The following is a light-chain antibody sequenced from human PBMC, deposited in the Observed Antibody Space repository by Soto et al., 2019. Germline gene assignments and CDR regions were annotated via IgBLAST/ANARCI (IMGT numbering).Light chain of an antibody. CDR3: GTWDSSLSVYV. CDR2: DNN. V-gene: IGLV1-51*01. CDR1: SSNIGNNY. Sequence: QSVLTQPPSVSAAPGQKVTISCSGSSSNIGNNYVSWYQQLPGTAPKLLIYDNNKRPSGTPDRFSGSKSGTSATLGITGLQTGDEADYYCGTWDSSLSVYVFGTGTKVTVL. J-gene: IGLJ1*01.